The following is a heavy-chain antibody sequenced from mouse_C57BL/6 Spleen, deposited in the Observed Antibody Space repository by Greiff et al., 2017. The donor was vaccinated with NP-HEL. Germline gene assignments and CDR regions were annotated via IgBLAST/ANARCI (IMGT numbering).Heavy chain of an antibody. J-gene: IGHJ2*01. Sequence: VQLQQSGPELVKPGASVKISCKASGYSFTSYYIHWVKQRPGQGLEWIGWIYPGSGNTKYNEKFKGKATLTADTSSSTAYMQLSSLTSEDSAVYYCARWGGSSLGDYWGQGTTLTVSS. V-gene: IGHV1-66*01. CDR3: ARWGGSSLGDY. D-gene: IGHD1-1*01. CDR1: GYSFTSYY. CDR2: IYPGSGNT.